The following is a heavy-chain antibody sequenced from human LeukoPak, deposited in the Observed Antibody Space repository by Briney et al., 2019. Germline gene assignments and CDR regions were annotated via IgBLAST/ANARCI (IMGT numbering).Heavy chain of an antibody. V-gene: IGHV3-48*01. Sequence: GGSLRLSCAASGFTFSSYSMNWVRQAPGKGLEWVSYINSSSSTIYYADSVKGRFTISRENAKNSLYLQMNSLRAEDTAVYYCARGDPAESYFDYWGQGTLVTVSS. CDR1: GFTFSSYS. J-gene: IGHJ4*02. CDR3: ARGDPAESYFDY. CDR2: INSSSSTI. D-gene: IGHD2-21*02.